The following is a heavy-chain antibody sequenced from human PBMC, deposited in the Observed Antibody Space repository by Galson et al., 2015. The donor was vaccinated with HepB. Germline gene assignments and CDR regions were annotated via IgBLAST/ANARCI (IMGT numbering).Heavy chain of an antibody. V-gene: IGHV3-30*06. D-gene: IGHD2-21*02. CDR3: ATVGWVMTPGFDV. Sequence: SLRLSCAASEFAFGAYAMHWVRQTPVKGLECVAYVSHDETKKHYAGSVQGRFTVSRDNSKDTLFLQMNSLRSDDTALYYCATVGWVMTPGFDVWGQGTLVTVSS. CDR1: EFAFGAYA. CDR2: VSHDETKK. J-gene: IGHJ4*02.